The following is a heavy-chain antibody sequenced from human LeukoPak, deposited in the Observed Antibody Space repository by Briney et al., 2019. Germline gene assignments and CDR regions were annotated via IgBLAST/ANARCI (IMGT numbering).Heavy chain of an antibody. CDR2: MNPNSGNT. D-gene: IGHD6-13*01. V-gene: IGHV1-8*03. Sequence: ASVKVSCKASGYTFTIYDINWVRQATGQGLEWMGWMNPNSGNTGFAQRCQGRVTITRNTSISTAYMELSSLRSEDTAVYYCARASSSWNGAFDLWGQGTMVTVSS. CDR3: ARASSSWNGAFDL. CDR1: GYTFTIYD. J-gene: IGHJ3*01.